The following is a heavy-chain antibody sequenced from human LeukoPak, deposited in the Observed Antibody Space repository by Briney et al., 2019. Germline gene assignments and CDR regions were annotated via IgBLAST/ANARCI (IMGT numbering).Heavy chain of an antibody. CDR3: ARDAYGSGSYYDC. V-gene: IGHV3-7*01. Sequence: GGSLRLSCAASGCTFSSYWMSWVRQAPGKGLEWVANIKQDGSEKYYVDSVKGRFTISRDNAKNSLYLQMNSLRAEDMAVYYCARDAYGSGSYYDCWGQGTLVTVSS. J-gene: IGHJ4*02. CDR1: GCTFSSYW. CDR2: IKQDGSEK. D-gene: IGHD3-10*01.